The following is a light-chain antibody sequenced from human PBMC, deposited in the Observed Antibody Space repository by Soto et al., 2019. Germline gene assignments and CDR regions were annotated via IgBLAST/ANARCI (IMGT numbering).Light chain of an antibody. CDR2: EVT. CDR1: SSDVGGYDF. CDR3: SSYAPINKVV. V-gene: IGLV2-8*01. J-gene: IGLJ2*01. Sequence: QSALTQPPSASGSPGQSVTISCTGTSSDVGGYDFVSWYQQFAGKAPKLIIYEVTKRPSGVPDRFSGSKSGNTASLTVSGLQAEDEADYYCSSYAPINKVVFGGGTKATVL.